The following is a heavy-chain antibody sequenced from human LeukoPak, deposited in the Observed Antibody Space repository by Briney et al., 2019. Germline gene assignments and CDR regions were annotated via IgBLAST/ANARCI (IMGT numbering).Heavy chain of an antibody. J-gene: IGHJ4*02. CDR1: GYSFTSYW. D-gene: IGHD3-10*01. CDR2: IYPGDSDT. Sequence: GESLKISCKGSGYSFTSYWIGWVRQMPGKGLEWMGIIYPGDSDTRYSPSFQGQVTISADKSISTAYLQWSSLKASGTAMYYCARLLLWFGELSGFDYWGQGTLVTVSS. V-gene: IGHV5-51*01. CDR3: ARLLLWFGELSGFDY.